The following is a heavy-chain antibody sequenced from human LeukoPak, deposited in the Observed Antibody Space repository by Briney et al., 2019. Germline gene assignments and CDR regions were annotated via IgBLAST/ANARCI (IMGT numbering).Heavy chain of an antibody. J-gene: IGHJ5*02. CDR3: ARSTTPDYGGNVFDP. Sequence: PSETLSLTCAVYGGSFSGYYWSWIRQPPGKGLEWIGEINHSGSTNYNPSLKSRVTISVDTSKNQFSLKLSSVTAADTAVYYCARSTTPDYGGNVFDPWGQGTLVTVSS. D-gene: IGHD4-23*01. CDR1: GGSFSGYY. CDR2: INHSGST. V-gene: IGHV4-34*01.